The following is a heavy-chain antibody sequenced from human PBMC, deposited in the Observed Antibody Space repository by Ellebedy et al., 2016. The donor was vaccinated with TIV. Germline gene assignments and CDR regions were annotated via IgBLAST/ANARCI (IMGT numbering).Heavy chain of an antibody. CDR2: IRYDRSRI. CDR3: ALAFGGVFGD. CDR1: GFTFSTSG. J-gene: IGHJ1*01. Sequence: GESLKISCSASGFTFSTSGMHWVRQTPDKGLEWLAFIRYDRSRIFYGDSARGRFIISRDHANNILSLQLDSLRPEDTAIYYCALAFGGVFGDWGQGTLVAVTS. V-gene: IGHV3-30*02. D-gene: IGHD3-16*02.